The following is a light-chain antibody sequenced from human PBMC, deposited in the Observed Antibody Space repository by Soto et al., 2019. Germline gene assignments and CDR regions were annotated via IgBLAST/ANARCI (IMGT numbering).Light chain of an antibody. J-gene: IGKJ2*01. CDR2: AAS. V-gene: IGKV1-39*01. Sequence: DVQMTQSPSSLSASVGDRVTITCRASQSIVSFLNWYQQRPGTAPKLLIFAASNLESGVPSRFSGRGSATDFTLSISSLQPEDVATYCCQQTYSMPLTFCQGTKLEMK. CDR3: QQTYSMPLT. CDR1: QSIVSF.